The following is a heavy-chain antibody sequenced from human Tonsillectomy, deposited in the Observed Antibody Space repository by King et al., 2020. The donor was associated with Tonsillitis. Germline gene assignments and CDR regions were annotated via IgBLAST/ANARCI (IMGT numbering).Heavy chain of an antibody. CDR1: GGSIRRHY. J-gene: IGHJ4*02. CDR2: IYSSGST. Sequence: QLQESGPGLAKPSETLSLTCTVSGGSIRRHYWSWIRHPPGKGLEWIGYIYSSGSTNYNPSLKSRVTISVDTSKNQFSLKLGSVTAADTAVYYCARLLPEYSRSAGCFDYWGQGTLVTVSS. V-gene: IGHV4-59*08. CDR3: ARLLPEYSRSAGCFDY. D-gene: IGHD6-6*01.